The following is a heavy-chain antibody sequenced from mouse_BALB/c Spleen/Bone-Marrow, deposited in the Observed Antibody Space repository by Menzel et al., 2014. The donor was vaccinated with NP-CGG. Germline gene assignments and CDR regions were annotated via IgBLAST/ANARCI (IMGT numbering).Heavy chain of an antibody. CDR2: IDTSDSYT. CDR3: AITDYRYDPIAY. D-gene: IGHD2-14*01. J-gene: IGHJ3*01. CDR1: GHTFTDYW. Sequence: QVQLQQSGAELVMPGASVKMSCKASGHTFTDYWMHWVKQRPGQGLEWIGAIDTSDSYTSYNQKFKGKATLTVDESSSTAYMQLSSLTSEDSAVYYCAITDYRYDPIAYWGQCTLVTVSA. V-gene: IGHV1-69*01.